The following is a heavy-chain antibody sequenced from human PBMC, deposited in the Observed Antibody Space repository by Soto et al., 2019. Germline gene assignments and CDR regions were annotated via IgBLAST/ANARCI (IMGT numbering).Heavy chain of an antibody. D-gene: IGHD2-15*01. CDR3: ARLAVASRRFDY. J-gene: IGHJ4*02. Sequence: SWETLSLTCTVQGGSFSGYYWSWIRQPPGKGLEWIGEINQSGSTDSNPSLKSRVTISVDTSKNQFSLNLSSVTAADTAVYFCARLAVASRRFDYWGQGTLVTVSS. CDR2: INQSGST. CDR1: GGSFSGYY. V-gene: IGHV4-34*01.